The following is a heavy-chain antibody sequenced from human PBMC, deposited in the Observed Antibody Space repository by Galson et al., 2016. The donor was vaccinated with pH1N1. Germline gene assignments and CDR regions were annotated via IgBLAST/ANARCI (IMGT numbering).Heavy chain of an antibody. D-gene: IGHD3-16*01. Sequence: SLRLSCAASGFTFSFNGMSWVRQAPGKGLEWVSAISGNGLATYYGKSVEGRFTISRDNTTNIVYLDMSSLRAEDTALYYCAKGLKKGLRGHYYYYYMDDWGNGTTVIVSS. J-gene: IGHJ6*03. CDR2: ISGNGLAT. CDR3: AKGLKKGLRGHYYYYYMDD. CDR1: GFTFSFNG. V-gene: IGHV3-23*02.